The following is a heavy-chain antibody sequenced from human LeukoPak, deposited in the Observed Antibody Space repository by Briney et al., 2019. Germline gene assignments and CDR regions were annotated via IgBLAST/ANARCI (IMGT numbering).Heavy chain of an antibody. CDR3: AKGIYDYALDF. V-gene: IGHV3-23*02. CDR2: ISASGSKT. CDR1: GFTFNDYA. Sequence: GGSLRLSCAASGFTFNDYAMTWVRQAPGKGLEWVSLISASGSKTYYGGSAKGRFIISRDNSKNTLNLQMTNLRAEGTALYYCAKGIYDYALDFWGQGALVTVSS. J-gene: IGHJ4*02. D-gene: IGHD4/OR15-4a*01.